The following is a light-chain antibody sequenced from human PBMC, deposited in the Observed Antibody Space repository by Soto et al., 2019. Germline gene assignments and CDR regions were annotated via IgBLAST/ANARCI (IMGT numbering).Light chain of an antibody. V-gene: IGLV1-44*01. CDR3: AAWDDSLHGPV. Sequence: QSVLTQPPSASGTPGQGVTISCSGSSSNIGSNTVNWYQHLPGTAPKLLIFSNYQRPPGVPDRFSGSKSGTSASLAISRLQSEDEADYFCAAWDDSLHGPVFGGGTKLTVL. CDR2: SNY. J-gene: IGLJ2*01. CDR1: SSNIGSNT.